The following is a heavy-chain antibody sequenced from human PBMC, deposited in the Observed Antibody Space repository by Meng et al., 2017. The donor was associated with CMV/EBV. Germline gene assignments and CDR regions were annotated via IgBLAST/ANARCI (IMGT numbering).Heavy chain of an antibody. CDR1: GYTFTRYD. J-gene: IGHJ4*02. V-gene: IGHV1-8*03. D-gene: IGHD3-3*01. CDR2: MNPNSGNT. Sequence: KASGYTFTRYDINWVRQATGQGLGWMGWMNPNSGNTGYAQKFQGRVTITRNTSISTAYMELSSLRSEDTAVYYCARGDYDFWSGYTDWGQGTLVTVSS. CDR3: ARGDYDFWSGYTD.